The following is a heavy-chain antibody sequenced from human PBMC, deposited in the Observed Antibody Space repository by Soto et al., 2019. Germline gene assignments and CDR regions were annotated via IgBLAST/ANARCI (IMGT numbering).Heavy chain of an antibody. D-gene: IGHD3-3*01. Sequence: ATVKGSCKASGYTFTSYCISWVRQAPGQGLEWMGWISAYNGNTNYAQKLQGRVTMTTDTSTSTAYMELRSLRSDDTAVYYCARGAEWLLFYGMDVWGQGTTVTVSS. J-gene: IGHJ6*02. CDR1: GYTFTSYC. V-gene: IGHV1-18*01. CDR3: ARGAEWLLFYGMDV. CDR2: ISAYNGNT.